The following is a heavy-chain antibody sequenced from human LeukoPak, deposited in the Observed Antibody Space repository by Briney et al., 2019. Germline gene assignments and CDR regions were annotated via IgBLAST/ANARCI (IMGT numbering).Heavy chain of an antibody. CDR3: TTLYVVPLSDY. V-gene: IGHV3-15*01. D-gene: IGHD2-15*01. CDR2: IKSKTDGGTT. J-gene: IGHJ4*02. Sequence: GGSLRLSCAASGFTFSNAWMSWVRQAPGKGLEWVGRIKSKTDGGTTDYAAPVKDRFSISRDDSKNTLYLQMNSLKSEDTAVYYCTTLYVVPLSDYWGQGTRVTVSS. CDR1: GFTFSNAW.